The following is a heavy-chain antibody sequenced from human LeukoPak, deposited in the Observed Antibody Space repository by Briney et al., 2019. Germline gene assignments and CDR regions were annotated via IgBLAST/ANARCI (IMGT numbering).Heavy chain of an antibody. CDR2: IRYDGLNK. CDR1: GFSLSSYG. J-gene: IGHJ4*02. D-gene: IGHD3-16*01. V-gene: IGHV3-30*02. Sequence: GGSLRLSCAASGFSLSSYGMHWVRQAPGKGPEWVAFIRYDGLNKTYADSVKGRFTISRDTSKNTLSLQMDSLRPEGTSVYYCVLVMITFGHYFDYWGQGTLVTVSS. CDR3: VLVMITFGHYFDY.